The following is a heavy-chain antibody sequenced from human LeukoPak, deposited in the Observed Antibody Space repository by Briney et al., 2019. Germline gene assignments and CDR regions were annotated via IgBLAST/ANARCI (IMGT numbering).Heavy chain of an antibody. CDR3: ARGSSSSWRFYYFNY. CDR1: GYSFTSYW. J-gene: IGHJ4*02. CDR2: IYPGDSDT. D-gene: IGHD6-13*01. Sequence: KPGESLKISCKGSGYSFTSYWIGWVRQMPGKGLEWMGIIYPGDSDTIYNPSFQGQVTISADTSISTAYLQWSSLRASDTAMYYCARGSSSSWRFYYFNYWGQGTLVTVSS. V-gene: IGHV5-51*03.